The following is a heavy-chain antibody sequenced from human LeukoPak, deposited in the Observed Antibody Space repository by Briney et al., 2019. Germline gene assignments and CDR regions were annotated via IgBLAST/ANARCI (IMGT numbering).Heavy chain of an antibody. D-gene: IGHD1-1*01. Sequence: GASVKVSCKASGYTFTGYYMHWVRQAPGQGLEWMGWINPNSGGTNYAQKFQGRVTMTRDTSISTAYVELSRLRSDDTAVYYCARDDWNDGGAAFDIWGQGTMVTVSS. CDR3: ARDDWNDGGAAFDI. CDR2: INPNSGGT. V-gene: IGHV1-2*02. J-gene: IGHJ3*02. CDR1: GYTFTGYY.